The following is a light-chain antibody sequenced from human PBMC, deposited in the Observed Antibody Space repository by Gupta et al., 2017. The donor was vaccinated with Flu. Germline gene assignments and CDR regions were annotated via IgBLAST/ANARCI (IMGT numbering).Light chain of an antibody. V-gene: IGKV4-1*01. J-gene: IGKJ4*01. CDR3: QEHYSTPLT. Sequence: DNVINQSPNPLAVSLGERATINCKSSQSVLYSSNNKNYLAWYQQKPGQPPKLLIYWASTRESGVPDRCSGRGSGADFTLTSSGLQAEDVAVYYSQEHYSTPLTFGGGTKVEIK. CDR1: QSVLYSSNNKNY. CDR2: WAS.